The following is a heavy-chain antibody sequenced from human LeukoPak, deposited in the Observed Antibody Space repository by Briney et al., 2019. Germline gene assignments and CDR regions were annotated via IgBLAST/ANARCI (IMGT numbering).Heavy chain of an antibody. CDR2: INHSGST. J-gene: IGHJ6*03. CDR1: GGSFSGYY. V-gene: IGHV4-34*01. CDR3: ARGKGTCIAAAGSRNYYYYMDV. D-gene: IGHD6-13*01. Sequence: ASETLSLTCAVYGGSFSGYYWSWIRQPPGKGLEWIGEINHSGSTNYNPSLKSRVTISVDTSKNQFSLKLSSVTAADTAAYYCARGKGTCIAAAGSRNYYYYMDVWGKGTTVTVSS.